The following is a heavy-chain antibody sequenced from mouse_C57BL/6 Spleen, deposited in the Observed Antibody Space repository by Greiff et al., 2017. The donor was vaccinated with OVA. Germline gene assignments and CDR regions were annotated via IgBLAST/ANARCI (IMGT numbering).Heavy chain of an antibody. J-gene: IGHJ3*01. CDR2: ITHSGET. D-gene: IGHD1-1*01. CDR1: GFPITSGYY. V-gene: IGHV12-3*01. CDR3: AGDPYYYGSSSPFAY. Sequence: VQLQESGPGLVKPSQSLFLTCSITGFPITSGYYWIWIRQSPGKPLEWMGYITHSGETFYNPSLQSPISITRETSKNQFFLQLNSVTTEDTAMYYCAGDPYYYGSSSPFAYWGQGTLVTVSA.